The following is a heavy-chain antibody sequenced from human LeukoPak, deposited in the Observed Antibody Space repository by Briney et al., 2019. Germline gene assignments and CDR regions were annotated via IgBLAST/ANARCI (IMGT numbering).Heavy chain of an antibody. CDR1: GGSISSYY. CDR2: IYYSGST. Sequence: SETLSLTCTVSGGSISSYYWSWIRQPPGKGLEWIGYIYYSGSTNYNPSLKSRVTISVDTSKNQFSLKLTSVTAADTAVYYCATLGRYTSNPLTKDAFDIWGQGTMVAVSS. V-gene: IGHV4-59*12. CDR3: ATLGRYTSNPLTKDAFDI. D-gene: IGHD2-2*02. J-gene: IGHJ3*02.